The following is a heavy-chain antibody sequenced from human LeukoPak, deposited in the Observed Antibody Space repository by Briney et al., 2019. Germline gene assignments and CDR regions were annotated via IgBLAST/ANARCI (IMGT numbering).Heavy chain of an antibody. J-gene: IGHJ4*02. V-gene: IGHV3-21*01. CDR3: ARAPHVDTVLA. D-gene: IGHD5-18*01. Sequence: GGSLRLSCAASGFTFSSYSMNWVRQAPGKGLEWVSSISSSSSYIYYADSVKGRFTISRDNAKNSLYLQMNSLRAEDTAVYYCARAPHVDTVLAWGQGTLVTVSS. CDR2: ISSSSSYI. CDR1: GFTFSSYS.